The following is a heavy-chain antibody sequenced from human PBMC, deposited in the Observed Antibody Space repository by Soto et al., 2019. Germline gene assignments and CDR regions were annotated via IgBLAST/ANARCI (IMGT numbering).Heavy chain of an antibody. CDR2: INTGSGIT. Sequence: GASVKVSCKGSGYTFTSYSIHWVRQAPGQSLEWMGLINTGSGITRYSQRFQGRVTITRDTSASTAYMELTSLRSEDTAIYYCAVVRGAAVTGYYFDYWGQGILVTVSS. J-gene: IGHJ4*02. V-gene: IGHV1-3*04. CDR1: GYTFTSYS. D-gene: IGHD6-13*01. CDR3: AVVRGAAVTGYYFDY.